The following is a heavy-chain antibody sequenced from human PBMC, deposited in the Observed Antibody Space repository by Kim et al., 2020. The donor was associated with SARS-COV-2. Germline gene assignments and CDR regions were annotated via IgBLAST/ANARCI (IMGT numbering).Heavy chain of an antibody. D-gene: IGHD5-18*01. J-gene: IGHJ4*02. CDR1: GFTFSEYA. V-gene: IGHV3-64D*06. CDR3: VRYGRSYGAVL. Sequence: GGSLRLSCAGSGFTFSEYAIHWVRRAPGKGLEYVSATTRSGDGSFYADSVEGRFTISRDNSKNTLYLQMNSLRLEDTSMYYCVRYGRSYGAVLWGQGTLVIVSS. CDR2: TTRSGDGS.